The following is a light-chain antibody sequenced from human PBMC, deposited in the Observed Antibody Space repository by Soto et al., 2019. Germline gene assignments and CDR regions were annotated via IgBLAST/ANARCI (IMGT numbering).Light chain of an antibody. Sequence: EIVLTQSPGTLSLSPGERATLSCRASQSVSSSYLAWYQQKPGQAPRLLIYGASSRATGIPDRFSGSGSATDFTLTISILEPEDFAVYYCQQYGSSPDTFGQGTRLEIK. CDR3: QQYGSSPDT. CDR1: QSVSSSY. CDR2: GAS. J-gene: IGKJ5*01. V-gene: IGKV3-20*01.